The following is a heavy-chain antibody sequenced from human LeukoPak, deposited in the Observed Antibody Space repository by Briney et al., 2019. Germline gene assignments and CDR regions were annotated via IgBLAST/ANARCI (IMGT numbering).Heavy chain of an antibody. Sequence: GGSLRLSCAASGFIFNNYWISWVRQAPGEGLEWVANIKQDGSDKYYADSVKGRFTISRDNAKNSLYLQMNSLRAEDTAVYYCARQRRYCSGDNCYQRTFDYWGQGTLVTVSS. CDR2: IKQDGSDK. CDR3: ARQRRYCSGDNCYQRTFDY. J-gene: IGHJ4*02. D-gene: IGHD2-15*01. CDR1: GFIFNNYW. V-gene: IGHV3-7*01.